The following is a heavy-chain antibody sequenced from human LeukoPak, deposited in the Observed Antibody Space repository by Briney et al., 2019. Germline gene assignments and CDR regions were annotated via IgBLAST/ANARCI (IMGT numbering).Heavy chain of an antibody. D-gene: IGHD2-21*02. CDR2: IIPIFGTA. Sequence: SVKVSCTASGGTFSSYAISWVRQAPGQGLEWMGGIIPIFGTANYAQKFQGRVTITAVESTSTAYMELSSLRSEDTAVYYCAAVAYCGGDCYPYFDYWGQGTLVTVSS. V-gene: IGHV1-69*13. J-gene: IGHJ4*02. CDR1: GGTFSSYA. CDR3: AAVAYCGGDCYPYFDY.